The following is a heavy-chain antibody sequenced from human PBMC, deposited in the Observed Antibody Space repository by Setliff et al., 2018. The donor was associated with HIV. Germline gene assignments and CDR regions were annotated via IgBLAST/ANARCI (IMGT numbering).Heavy chain of an antibody. V-gene: IGHV3-30*02. CDR1: GFTFSSYV. J-gene: IGHJ3*01. CDR2: IRNDGRDK. Sequence: GGSLRLSCAASGFTFSSYVMHWVRQAPGKGLEWVAYIRNDGRDKYAAVSLRGRFTISRDNSKNTLYLQMNSLRTEDTAVYYCAKGLRWLQMYDSFDVWGPETMVTVSS. D-gene: IGHD5-12*01. CDR3: AKGLRWLQMYDSFDV.